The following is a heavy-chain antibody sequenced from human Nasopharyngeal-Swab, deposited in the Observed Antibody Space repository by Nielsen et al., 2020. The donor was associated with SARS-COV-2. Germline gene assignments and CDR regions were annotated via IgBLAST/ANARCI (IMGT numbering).Heavy chain of an antibody. Sequence: GESLKISCAASGFTFSDYYMSWIRQAPGKGLEWVSYISSSGSTIYYADSVKGRFTISRDNAKNSLYLQMNSLRAEDTAVYYCARVSWRRYYDSSGYPSPFDYWGQGTLVTVSS. CDR2: ISSSGSTI. CDR1: GFTFSDYY. J-gene: IGHJ4*02. D-gene: IGHD3-22*01. V-gene: IGHV3-11*04. CDR3: ARVSWRRYYDSSGYPSPFDY.